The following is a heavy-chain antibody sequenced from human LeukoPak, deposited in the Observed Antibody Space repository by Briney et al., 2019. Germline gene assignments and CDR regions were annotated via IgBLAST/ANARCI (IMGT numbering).Heavy chain of an antibody. CDR3: AKASMARPFDY. CDR1: GFTFDEYT. J-gene: IGHJ4*02. D-gene: IGHD1-1*01. V-gene: IGHV3-43*01. Sequence: GGSLRLSCAASGFTFDEYTMHWVRQGPGKGLEWVSLISWDGYSTYYADSVKGRFTISRDNSKNSLYLQMNSLRTEDTALYYCAKASMARPFDYWGQGTLVTVSS. CDR2: ISWDGYST.